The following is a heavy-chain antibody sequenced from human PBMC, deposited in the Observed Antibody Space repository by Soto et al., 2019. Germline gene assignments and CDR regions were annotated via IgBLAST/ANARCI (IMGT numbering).Heavy chain of an antibody. Sequence: SETLSLTCTVSGGSISSYYWSWIRQPPGKGLEWIGYIYYSGSTNYNPSLKSRVIISVDRSKNQFSLKVSSVTAADTAVYYCARERPDGSRLDPWGQGTLVTVSS. CDR3: ARERPDGSRLDP. D-gene: IGHD6-13*01. CDR2: IYYSGST. J-gene: IGHJ5*02. CDR1: GGSISSYY. V-gene: IGHV4-59*12.